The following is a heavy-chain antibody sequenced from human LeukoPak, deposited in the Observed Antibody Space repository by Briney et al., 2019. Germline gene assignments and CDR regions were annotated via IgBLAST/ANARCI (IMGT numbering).Heavy chain of an antibody. J-gene: IGHJ4*02. D-gene: IGHD6-19*01. CDR3: ARVIAVADY. CDR1: GGSISSSSYY. Sequence: PSETLSLTCTVSGGSISSSSYYWGWIRQPPGKGLEWIGSIYYSGSTYYNPSLKSRVTISVDTSKNQFSLKLSSVTAADTAVYYCARVIAVADYWGQGTLVTVSS. V-gene: IGHV4-39*07. CDR2: IYYSGST.